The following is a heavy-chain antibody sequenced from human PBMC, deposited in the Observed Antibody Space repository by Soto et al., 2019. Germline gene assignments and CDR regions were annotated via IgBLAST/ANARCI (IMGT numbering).Heavy chain of an antibody. CDR1: GGSFSGYF. D-gene: IGHD2-15*01. J-gene: IGHJ4*02. Sequence: QVQLQQWGAGLLKPSETLSLTCVVYGGSFSGYFWSWIRQPPGTGLEWIGEIIHSGSTNYNPSLKRRVPISVDTTKNQCSLKLSSVTAADTAVYYCARGGYVGSSGLGQLDYWGQGTLVTVSS. CDR2: IIHSGST. V-gene: IGHV4-34*02. CDR3: ARGGYVGSSGLGQLDY.